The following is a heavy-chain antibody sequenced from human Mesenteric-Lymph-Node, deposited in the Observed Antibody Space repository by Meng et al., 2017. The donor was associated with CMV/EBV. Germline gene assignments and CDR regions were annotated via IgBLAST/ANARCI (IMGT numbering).Heavy chain of an antibody. V-gene: IGHV3-7*01. J-gene: IGHJ1*01. D-gene: IGHD6-13*01. Sequence: GGSLRLSCAASGFTFSSFWMSWVRQPPGKGLEWVANIKQDGSEKYYVDSVKGRFTISRDNAKNSLYLQMNSLRVEDTAVYYCARLYSSSWNGFAEYFQDWGQGTLVTVSS. CDR2: IKQDGSEK. CDR3: ARLYSSSWNGFAEYFQD. CDR1: GFTFSSFW.